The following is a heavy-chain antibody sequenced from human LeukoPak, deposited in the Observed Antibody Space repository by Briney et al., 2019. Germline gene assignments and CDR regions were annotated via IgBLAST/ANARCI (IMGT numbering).Heavy chain of an antibody. V-gene: IGHV3-33*01. Sequence: GRSLRLSCAASGFTFSSFGMHWVRQAPGKGLEWVALIWYDGSNEYYGDFVKGPFTISRDNSKNTLYLQLNSLRAEDTAVYYCARDLGSGTQSVYFDYWGQGTLVTVSS. CDR1: GFTFSSFG. J-gene: IGHJ4*02. CDR3: ARDLGSGTQSVYFDY. CDR2: IWYDGSNE. D-gene: IGHD1-26*01.